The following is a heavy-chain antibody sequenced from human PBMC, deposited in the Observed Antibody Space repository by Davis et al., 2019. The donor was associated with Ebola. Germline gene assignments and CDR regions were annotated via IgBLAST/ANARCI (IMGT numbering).Heavy chain of an antibody. CDR3: TRGRWELLI. CDR2: IRSKANSYAT. V-gene: IGHV3-73*01. Sequence: GESPKTPCAAPGFTFSGSAMHCVRQASGKGLEWVGRIRSKANSYATAYAASVKGRFTISRDDSKNTAYLQMNSLKTEDTAVYYCTRGRWELLIWGQGTLITVSS. D-gene: IGHD1-26*01. J-gene: IGHJ4*02. CDR1: GFTFSGSA.